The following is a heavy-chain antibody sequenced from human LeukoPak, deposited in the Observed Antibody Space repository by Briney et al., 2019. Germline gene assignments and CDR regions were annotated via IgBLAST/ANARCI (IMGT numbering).Heavy chain of an antibody. D-gene: IGHD6-13*01. Sequence: KPSETLSLTCTVSGGSISSSSYYWGWIRQPPGKGLEWIGSIYYSGSTYYNPSLKSRVTVSVDTSKNQFSLKLSSVTAADTAVYYCAKTAEAAAAFYWFDPWGQGTLVTVSS. CDR3: AKTAEAAAAFYWFDP. CDR1: GGSISSSSYY. J-gene: IGHJ5*02. CDR2: IYYSGST. V-gene: IGHV4-39*01.